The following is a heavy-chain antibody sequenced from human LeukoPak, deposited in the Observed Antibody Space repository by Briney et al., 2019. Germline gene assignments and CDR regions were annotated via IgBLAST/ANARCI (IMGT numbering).Heavy chain of an antibody. CDR2: IHPHGIF. CDR1: GGSCDDYY. D-gene: IGHD5-24*01. CDR3: ARGRDRSKAGDL. V-gene: IGHV4-34*01. Sequence: PSETLSLTCDVYGGSCDDYYCSWIRRPPGKGLEWIGEIHPHGIFYYNSSLMSRVTISIDTSKSRFSLRLTSVTAADTAFYFCARGRDRSKAGDLWGQGSLVTVSS. J-gene: IGHJ5*02.